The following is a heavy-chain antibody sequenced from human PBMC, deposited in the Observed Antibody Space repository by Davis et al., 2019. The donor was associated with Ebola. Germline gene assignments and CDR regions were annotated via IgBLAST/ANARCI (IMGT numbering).Heavy chain of an antibody. D-gene: IGHD2-21*01. CDR3: GRVIGIPGIGMDV. CDR2: FSWNGATL. CDR1: GFIFDDYT. J-gene: IGHJ6*02. Sequence: SLKISCVASGFIFDDYTMHWVRQGPGKGLEWVSGFSWNGATLGYADSVKGRFTMSRDNAKNTLYLQMNSLRPEDTAVYFCGRVIGIPGIGMDVWGQGTTVTVSS. V-gene: IGHV3-9*01.